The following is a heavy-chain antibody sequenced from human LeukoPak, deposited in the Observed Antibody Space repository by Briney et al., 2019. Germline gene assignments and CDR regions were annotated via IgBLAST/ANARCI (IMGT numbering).Heavy chain of an antibody. D-gene: IGHD2-2*01. J-gene: IGHJ6*02. CDR2: LNPSGGSS. Sequence: ASVKVSCKASGYTVTSYYMHWVRQAPGQGLEWMAILNPSGGSSNYAQKFQGRATLTRATSTGTVYMELSSLRSEDTAVYYCARGSSTSSYYYYGMDVWGQGTTVTVSS. V-gene: IGHV1-46*01. CDR3: ARGSSTSSYYYYGMDV. CDR1: GYTVTSYY.